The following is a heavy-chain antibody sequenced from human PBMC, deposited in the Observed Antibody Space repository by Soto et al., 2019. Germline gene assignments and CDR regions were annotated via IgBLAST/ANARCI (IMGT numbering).Heavy chain of an antibody. CDR3: ASQAGKVLRYFDWHFDY. V-gene: IGHV4-4*02. J-gene: IGHJ4*02. Sequence: SETLSLTCAVSGGSISSSNWWSWVRQPPGKGLEWIGEIYHSGSTNYNPSLKSRVTISVDKSKNQFSLKLSSVTAADTAVYYCASQAGKVLRYFDWHFDYWGQGTLVTVSS. D-gene: IGHD3-9*01. CDR1: GGSISSSNW. CDR2: IYHSGST.